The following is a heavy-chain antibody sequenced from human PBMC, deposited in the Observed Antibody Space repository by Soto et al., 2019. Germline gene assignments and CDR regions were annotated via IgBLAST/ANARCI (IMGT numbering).Heavy chain of an antibody. Sequence: GGFLRLSCAASGFTFSSYEMNWVRQAPGKGLEWVSYISSSGSTIYYADSVKGRFTISRDNAKNSLYLQMNSLRAEDTAVYYCASEIPGIAARPFDYWGQGTLVTVSS. D-gene: IGHD6-6*01. CDR2: ISSSGSTI. CDR1: GFTFSSYE. V-gene: IGHV3-48*03. J-gene: IGHJ4*02. CDR3: ASEIPGIAARPFDY.